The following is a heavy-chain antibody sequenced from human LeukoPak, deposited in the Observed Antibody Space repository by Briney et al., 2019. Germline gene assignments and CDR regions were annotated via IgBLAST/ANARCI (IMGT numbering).Heavy chain of an antibody. CDR2: ISWNSGSI. CDR1: GFTFDDYA. CDR3: AKSDLWFGELLGY. J-gene: IGHJ4*02. Sequence: GGSLRLSCAAPGFTFDDYAMHWVRHAPGKGLGWVSGISWNSGSIGYADSVKGRFTISRDNAKNSLYLQMNSLRAEDTALYYCAKSDLWFGELLGYWGQGTLVTVSS. V-gene: IGHV3-9*01. D-gene: IGHD3-10*01.